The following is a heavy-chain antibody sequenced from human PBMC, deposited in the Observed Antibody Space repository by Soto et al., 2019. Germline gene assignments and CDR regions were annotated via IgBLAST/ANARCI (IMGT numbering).Heavy chain of an antibody. Sequence: EVQLVESGGGLVQPGGSLRLSCAASGFTFSSYWMHWVRQAPGKGLVWVSRINSDGSSTSYADSVKGRFTISRDNAKKTLQLQMNRLRDEDTAEYYCASFPGYCSGGSCYSWYYYYYMDVWGKGTTVTVSS. CDR2: INSDGSST. CDR3: ASFPGYCSGGSCYSWYYYYYMDV. V-gene: IGHV3-74*01. J-gene: IGHJ6*03. D-gene: IGHD2-15*01. CDR1: GFTFSSYW.